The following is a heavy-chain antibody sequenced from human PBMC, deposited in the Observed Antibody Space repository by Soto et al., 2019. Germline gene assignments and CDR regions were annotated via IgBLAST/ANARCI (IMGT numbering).Heavy chain of an antibody. J-gene: IGHJ4*02. V-gene: IGHV1-46*01. CDR1: GYTFTHYY. CDR2: INPASGST. CDR3: ARDLAAGDN. Sequence: QVQLVQSGAEVKKPGASVKLSCRTSGYTFTHYYIHWVRQAPGQGLEWLAIINPASGSTNYAQDFQGRVTLTMDTSTTTVYMELSGLRAEETAIFYCARDLAAGDNWGQGTLVTVSS. D-gene: IGHD6-13*01.